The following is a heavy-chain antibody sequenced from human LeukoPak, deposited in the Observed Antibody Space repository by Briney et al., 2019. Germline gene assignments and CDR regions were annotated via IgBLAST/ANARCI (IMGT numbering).Heavy chain of an antibody. Sequence: GASVNVSCKVSGYTLTEFSIHWVRQAPGKGFVWMGGFDPEDGETIYAQKFQGRVTMTEDTSTDTAYMELSSLRSEDTAVYYCATDLLGYSDSSGYGHWGQGTLVTVSS. J-gene: IGHJ4*02. V-gene: IGHV1-24*01. CDR3: ATDLLGYSDSSGYGH. CDR2: FDPEDGET. D-gene: IGHD3-22*01. CDR1: GYTLTEFS.